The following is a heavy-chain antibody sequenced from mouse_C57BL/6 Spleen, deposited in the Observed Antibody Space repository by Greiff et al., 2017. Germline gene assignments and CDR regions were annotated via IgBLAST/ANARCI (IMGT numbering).Heavy chain of an antibody. CDR1: GYTFTSYT. CDR2: INPSSGYT. J-gene: IGHJ2*01. Sequence: QVQLKESGAELARPGASVKMSCKASGYTFTSYTMHWVKQRPGQGLEWIGYINPSSGYTKYNQKFKDKATLTADKSSSTAYMQLSSLTSEDSAVYYCARSGTTVVAPDYWGQGTTLTVSS. V-gene: IGHV1-4*01. CDR3: ARSGTTVVAPDY. D-gene: IGHD1-1*01.